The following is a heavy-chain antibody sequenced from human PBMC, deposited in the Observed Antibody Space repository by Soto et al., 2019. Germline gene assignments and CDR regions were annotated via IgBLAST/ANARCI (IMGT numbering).Heavy chain of an antibody. CDR2: IYPGDSDT. Sequence: GESLKISCKGSGYSFTSYWIGWVRQMPGKGLEWMGIIYPGDSDTRYSPSFQGRVTMTRNTSISTAYMELSSLRSEDTAVYYCARGFYYGDQDYYYYYYMDVWGKGTTVTVSS. CDR1: GYSFTSYW. CDR3: ARGFYYGDQDYYYYYYMDV. J-gene: IGHJ6*03. V-gene: IGHV5-51*01. D-gene: IGHD4-17*01.